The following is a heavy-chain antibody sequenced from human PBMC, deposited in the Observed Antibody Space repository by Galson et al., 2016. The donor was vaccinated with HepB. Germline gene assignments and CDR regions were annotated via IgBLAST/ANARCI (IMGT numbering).Heavy chain of an antibody. J-gene: IGHJ4*02. V-gene: IGHV1-69*06. D-gene: IGHD2-21*02. Sequence: SVKVSCKASGGTFSSYGIAWVRQAPGQGLEWMGGIVPMFGTTSHAQKFQGRVTFTADRSTTTAYMELSSLRSEDTAVYYCARKDCGGDCPLNYWGQGTLVTVSS. CDR3: ARKDCGGDCPLNY. CDR2: IVPMFGTT. CDR1: GGTFSSYG.